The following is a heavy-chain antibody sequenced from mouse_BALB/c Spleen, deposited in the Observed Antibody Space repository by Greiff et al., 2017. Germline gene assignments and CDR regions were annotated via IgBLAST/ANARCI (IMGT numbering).Heavy chain of an antibody. J-gene: IGHJ1*01. D-gene: IGHD2-2*01. CDR3: AKRGGYDDWYFDV. CDR1: GFSLTSYG. V-gene: IGHV2-5-1*01. CDR2: IWRGGST. Sequence: VQLQQSGPSLVQPSQSLSITCTVSGFSLTSYGVHWVRQSPGKGLEWLGVIWRGGSTDYNAAFMSRLSITKDNSKSQVFFKMNSLQADDTAIYYCAKRGGYDDWYFDVWGAGTTVTVSS.